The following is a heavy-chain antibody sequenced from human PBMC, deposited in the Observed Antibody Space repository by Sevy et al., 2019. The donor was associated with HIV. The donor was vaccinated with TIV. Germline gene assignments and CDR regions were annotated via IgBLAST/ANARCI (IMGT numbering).Heavy chain of an antibody. CDR2: INQDGSVK. D-gene: IGHD2-15*01. CDR1: GFTLNSYW. Sequence: GGSLRLSCAASGFTLNSYWMSWVRQAPGKGLEWVANINQDGSVKYYVDSVKGRFTISRDNARNSLYLRMNSLRAEDTAVYYCARERKSVVVVVAATMGINWFDPWGQGTLVTVSS. J-gene: IGHJ5*02. V-gene: IGHV3-7*01. CDR3: ARERKSVVVVVAATMGINWFDP.